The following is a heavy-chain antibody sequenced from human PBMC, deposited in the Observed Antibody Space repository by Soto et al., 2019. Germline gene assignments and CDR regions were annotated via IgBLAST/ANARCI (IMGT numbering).Heavy chain of an antibody. D-gene: IGHD3-10*01. Sequence: QVQLMQSGTEVAKPGASVKVSCKTSGKTDGTYGLSWVRQAPGQGLEWMGWIVGDSGATVYAQKFQARVSMYTDRSTNTAYMELRSLTSDDSALYYCARGAGYGSGTRRFDTWGQGTLVSVSS. J-gene: IGHJ1*01. CDR3: ARGAGYGSGTRRFDT. CDR1: GKTDGTYG. V-gene: IGHV1-18*01. CDR2: IVGDSGAT.